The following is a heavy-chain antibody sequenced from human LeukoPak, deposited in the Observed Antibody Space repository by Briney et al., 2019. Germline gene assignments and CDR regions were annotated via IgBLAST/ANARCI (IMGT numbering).Heavy chain of an antibody. CDR3: AKSDYYDSSGYYYGSDY. V-gene: IGHV3-23*01. CDR1: GFTFGSYA. D-gene: IGHD3-22*01. J-gene: IGHJ4*02. Sequence: GGSLRLSCAASGFTFGSYAMTWVRQAPGKGLEWVSGISGSGGSTYYADSVKGRFTISRDNSKNTLYVQMNSLRAEDTAVYYCAKSDYYDSSGYYYGSDYWGQGTLVTVSS. CDR2: ISGSGGST.